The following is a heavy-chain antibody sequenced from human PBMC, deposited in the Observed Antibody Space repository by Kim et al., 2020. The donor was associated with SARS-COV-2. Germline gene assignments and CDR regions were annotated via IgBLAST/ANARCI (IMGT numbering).Heavy chain of an antibody. V-gene: IGHV3-30*04. D-gene: IGHD3-22*01. CDR2: ISYDGSNK. CDR1: GFTFSSYA. CDR3: ARDATYYYDSSGYYYPQTDYYYYYSMDV. Sequence: GGSLRLSCAASGFTFSSYAMHWVRQAPGKGLEWVAVISYDGSNKYYADSVKGRFTISRDNSKNTLYLQMNSLRAEDTAVYYCARDATYYYDSSGYYYPQTDYYYYYSMDVWGQGTTVTVSS. J-gene: IGHJ6*02.